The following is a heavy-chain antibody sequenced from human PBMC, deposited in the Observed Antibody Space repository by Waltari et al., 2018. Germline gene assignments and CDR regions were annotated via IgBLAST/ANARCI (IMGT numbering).Heavy chain of an antibody. CDR2: ISWNSNNI. CDR3: VRDAFGNTIGGVFDY. D-gene: IGHD3-3*01. Sequence: VQLVESGGGLVQPGKTLRLSGVASGFVFEESAMHWVRQVPGKGLEWLSGISWNSNNIVYADSVKGRFTISRDNAENSLYLLMNNLRSDDTALYYCVRDAFGNTIGGVFDYWGQGTLLTVSS. CDR1: GFVFEESA. J-gene: IGHJ4*02. V-gene: IGHV3-9*01.